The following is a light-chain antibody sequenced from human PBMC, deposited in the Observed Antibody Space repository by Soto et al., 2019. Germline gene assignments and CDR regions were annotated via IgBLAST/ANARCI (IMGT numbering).Light chain of an antibody. J-gene: IGLJ2*01. Sequence: QSALTQPPSASGSPGQSVTISCTGTSSDVGGYNYVSWYQQHPGKAPKLMIYEVSKRPSGVPDRFSGSKSGDTASLTVSGLQAEDEADYYCSSYAGGNILVVFGGGTKVTVL. CDR1: SSDVGGYNY. CDR2: EVS. CDR3: SSYAGGNILVV. V-gene: IGLV2-8*01.